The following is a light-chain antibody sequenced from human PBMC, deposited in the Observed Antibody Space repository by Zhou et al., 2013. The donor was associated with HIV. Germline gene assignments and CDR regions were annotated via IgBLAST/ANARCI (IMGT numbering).Light chain of an antibody. J-gene: IGKJ4*01. CDR3: QQTYSIPLT. CDR2: AAS. Sequence: DVQMTQSPSSLSASVGDRVTITCRASQSIATYLNWYQQTPGKAPKFLISAASSLQSGVSSRFSGSGSGTDFTLTISNLQPEDFATYFCQQTYSIPLTFGGGTRLEIK. V-gene: IGKV1-39*01. CDR1: QSIATY.